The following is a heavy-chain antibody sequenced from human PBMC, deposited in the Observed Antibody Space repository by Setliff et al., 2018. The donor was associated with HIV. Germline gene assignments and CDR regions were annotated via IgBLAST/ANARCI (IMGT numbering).Heavy chain of an antibody. CDR2: IYYSGSA. Sequence: PSETLSLTCTVSGDSISSSNYYWGWIRQPPGKGLEWIGSIYYSGSAYYNPSLESRVTISVDTSKNQFSLKLTSVTAADTAVYYCATWGRNNWNYFSYWGQGTLVTVSS. J-gene: IGHJ4*02. D-gene: IGHD1-20*01. CDR1: GDSISSSNYY. CDR3: ATWGRNNWNYFSY. V-gene: IGHV4-39*01.